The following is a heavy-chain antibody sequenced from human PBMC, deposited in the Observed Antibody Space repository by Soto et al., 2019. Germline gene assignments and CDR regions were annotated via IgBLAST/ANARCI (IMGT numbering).Heavy chain of an antibody. Sequence: PGGSLRLSCAASGFTFSSYAMSWVRQAPGKGLEWVSAISGSGGSTYYADSVKGRFTISRDNSKNTLYLQMNSLRAEDTAVYYCGKDEVRERAHNWFDLWGQGTLVTVSS. CDR1: GFTFSSYA. CDR2: ISGSGGST. D-gene: IGHD3-10*01. V-gene: IGHV3-23*01. J-gene: IGHJ5*01. CDR3: GKDEVRERAHNWFDL.